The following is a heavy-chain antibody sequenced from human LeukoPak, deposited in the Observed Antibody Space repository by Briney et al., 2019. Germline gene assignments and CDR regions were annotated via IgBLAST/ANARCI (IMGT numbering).Heavy chain of an antibody. J-gene: IGHJ4*02. CDR3: ARGSTAMADFDY. CDR1: GYSISSGYH. CDR2: IYHSGST. Sequence: SETLSLTCAVSGYSISSGYHWGWIRQPPGKGLEWIGSIYHSGSTYYNPSLKSRVTISVDTSKNQFSLKLSSVTAADTAVYYCARGSTAMADFDYWGQGTLVTVSS. V-gene: IGHV4-38-2*01. D-gene: IGHD5-18*01.